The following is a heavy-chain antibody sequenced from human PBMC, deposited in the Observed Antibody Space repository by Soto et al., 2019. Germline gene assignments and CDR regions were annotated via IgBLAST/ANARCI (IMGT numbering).Heavy chain of an antibody. CDR1: GFTFSSYA. V-gene: IGHV3-23*01. CDR3: AKRQAYYYYMDV. J-gene: IGHJ6*03. CDR2: ISGSCGST. Sequence: GGSLRLSCAASGFTFSSYAMSWVRQAPGKGLEWVSAISGSCGSTYYADSVKGRFTISRDNSKNTLYLQMNSLRAEDTAVYYCAKRQAYYYYMDVWGKGTTVTVSS.